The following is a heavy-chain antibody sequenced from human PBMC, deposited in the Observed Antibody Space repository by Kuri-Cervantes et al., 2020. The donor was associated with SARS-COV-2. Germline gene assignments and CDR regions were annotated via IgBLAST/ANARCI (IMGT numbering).Heavy chain of an antibody. CDR1: GFTFSSYS. CDR2: ISSSSSYI. J-gene: IGHJ4*02. D-gene: IGHD2-21*02. CDR3: ARAVVVTAMPFGY. V-gene: IGHV3-21*01. Sequence: CAAYGFTFSSYSVNWVRQAPGKWMEWVSSISSSSSYIYYADSVTGRFTISRDNAKNSLYLQMNNLRAEDTSVYYCARAVVVTAMPFGYWGQGTLVTVSS.